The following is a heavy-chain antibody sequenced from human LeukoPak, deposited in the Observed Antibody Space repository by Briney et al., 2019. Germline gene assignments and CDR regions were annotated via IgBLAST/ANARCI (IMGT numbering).Heavy chain of an antibody. D-gene: IGHD6-19*01. CDR1: GGSISSGGYY. V-gene: IGHV4-30-2*01. J-gene: IGHJ6*03. CDR3: ARVPKRQDSSGWNSLPYYYYYMDV. CDR2: IYHSGST. Sequence: SETLSLTCTVSGGSISSGGYYWSWIRQPPGKGLEWIGYIYHSGSTYYNPSLKSRVTISVDRSKNQFSLKLSSVTAADTAVYYCARVPKRQDSSGWNSLPYYYYYMDVWGKGTTVTVSS.